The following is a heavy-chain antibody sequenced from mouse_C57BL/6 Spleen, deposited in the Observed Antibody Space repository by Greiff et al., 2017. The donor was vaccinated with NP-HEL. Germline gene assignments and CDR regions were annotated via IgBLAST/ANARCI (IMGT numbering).Heavy chain of an antibody. V-gene: IGHV5-6*01. Sequence: EVQVVESGGDLVKPGGSLKLSCAASGFTFSSYGMSWVRQTPDKRLEWVATISSGGSYTYYPDSVKGRFTISRDNAKNTLYLQMSSLKSEDTAMYYCARHDTTIDYWGQGTTLTVSS. D-gene: IGHD1-1*01. J-gene: IGHJ2*01. CDR1: GFTFSSYG. CDR3: ARHDTTIDY. CDR2: ISSGGSYT.